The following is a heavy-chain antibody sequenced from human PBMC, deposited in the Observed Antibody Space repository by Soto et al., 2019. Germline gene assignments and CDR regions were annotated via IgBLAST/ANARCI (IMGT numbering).Heavy chain of an antibody. J-gene: IGHJ6*02. Sequence: PGGSLRLSCAASGFTFSHYWMHWVRQDPGKGLAWVSGINNDGTSTKYADSVKGRFTISRDNAKNTLYLQINSLRVEDTAVYYCARGNYYGMDVWGQGTTVTVSS. CDR2: INNDGTST. CDR1: GFTFSHYW. CDR3: ARGNYYGMDV. V-gene: IGHV3-74*03.